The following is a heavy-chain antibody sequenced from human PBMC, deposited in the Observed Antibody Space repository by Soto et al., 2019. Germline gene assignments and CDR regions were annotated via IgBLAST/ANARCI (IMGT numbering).Heavy chain of an antibody. CDR1: GYTFTSYY. D-gene: IGHD2-21*02. CDR2: INPSGGST. Sequence: ASVKVSCKASGYTFTSYYMHWVRQAPGQGLEWMGIINPSGGSTSYAQKFQGRVTMTRDTSTSTVYMELSSLRSGDTAVYYCARGYLVTKPVTYYFYYYMDVWGKGTTVTVSS. CDR3: ARGYLVTKPVTYYFYYYMDV. V-gene: IGHV1-46*03. J-gene: IGHJ6*03.